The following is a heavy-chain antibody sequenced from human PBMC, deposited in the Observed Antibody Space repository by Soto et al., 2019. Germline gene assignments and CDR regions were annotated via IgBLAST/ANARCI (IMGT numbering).Heavy chain of an antibody. J-gene: IGHJ4*02. CDR1: GFTFSNAW. D-gene: IGHD2-21*01. Sequence: GGSLRLSCAVSGFTFSNAWMTWVRQAPGKRLEWVGRIKSQASGGTIDYAAPVKGRFTISRDDSKNTVYLQMDSLKTEDTAVYYCTHLLSLAHPYSYLWGQGTLVTVSS. CDR3: THLLSLAHPYSYL. V-gene: IGHV3-15*01. CDR2: IKSQASGGTI.